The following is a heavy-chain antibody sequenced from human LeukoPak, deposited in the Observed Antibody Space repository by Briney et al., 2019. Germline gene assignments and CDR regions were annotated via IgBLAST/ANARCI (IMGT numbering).Heavy chain of an antibody. V-gene: IGHV3-23*01. CDR2: ISPSGDST. CDR1: GFTFSNAW. J-gene: IGHJ4*02. Sequence: GGSLRLSCAASGFTFSNAWMNWVRQAPGKGLEWVSHISPSGDSTYYADSVKGRFTISRDSSKNTLSLQMNSLRAEDTAVYFCAKSRSGSANWALQIFDNWGQGTLVTVSS. CDR3: AKSRSGSANWALQIFDN. D-gene: IGHD1-1*01.